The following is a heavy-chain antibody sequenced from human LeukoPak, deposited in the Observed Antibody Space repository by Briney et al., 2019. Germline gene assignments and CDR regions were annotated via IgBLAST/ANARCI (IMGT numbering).Heavy chain of an antibody. D-gene: IGHD2-15*01. Sequence: GGSLRLSCAASGFIFSSYWMSWVRQAPGKGLECVANIKEDGSEKDYVDSVKGRFTISRDNAKNSLYLQMNSLRAEDTAVYYCARDVIARNYYYYMDVWGKGTTVTVSS. J-gene: IGHJ6*03. CDR1: GFIFSSYW. CDR3: ARDVIARNYYYYMDV. CDR2: IKEDGSEK. V-gene: IGHV3-7*01.